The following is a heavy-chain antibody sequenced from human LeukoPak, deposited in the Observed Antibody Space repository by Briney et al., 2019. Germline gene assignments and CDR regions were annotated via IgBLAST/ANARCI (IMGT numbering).Heavy chain of an antibody. CDR3: ARSTSGSYFWADK. CDR1: GGSFSGYY. Sequence: SETLSLTCAVYGGSFSGYYWSWIRQPPGKGLEWIGEINHSGTTYYNPSLKSRVTISVDTSKSQFSLKLTSVTAADTAVYYCARSTSGSYFWADKWGQGTLVTVSS. J-gene: IGHJ4*02. CDR2: INHSGTT. D-gene: IGHD1-26*01. V-gene: IGHV4-34*01.